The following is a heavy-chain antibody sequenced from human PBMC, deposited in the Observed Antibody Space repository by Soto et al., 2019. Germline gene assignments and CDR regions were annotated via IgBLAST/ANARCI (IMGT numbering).Heavy chain of an antibody. CDR2: ISSSGSTI. J-gene: IGHJ4*02. D-gene: IGHD5-12*01. CDR3: ARDVATVSYFDY. V-gene: IGHV3-48*03. Sequence: EVQLVESGGGLVQPGGSLRLSCAASGFTFSSYEMNWVRQAPGKGLEWVSYISSSGSTIYYADSVKGRFTISRDNSKNTLYLQMNSLRAEDTAVYYCARDVATVSYFDYWGQGTLVTVSS. CDR1: GFTFSSYE.